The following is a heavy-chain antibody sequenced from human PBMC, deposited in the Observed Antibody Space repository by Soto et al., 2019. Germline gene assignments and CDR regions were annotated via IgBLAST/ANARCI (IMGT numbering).Heavy chain of an antibody. V-gene: IGHV3-33*01. CDR2: IWYDGSNK. Sequence: QVQLVESGGGVVQPGRSLRLSCAASGFTFISYGMHWVRQAPGKGLEWVAVIWYDGSNKYYADSVKGRFTISRDNSKNTLYLQMNSLRAEDTAVYYCARDFGWELRGLDCWGQGTLVTVSS. J-gene: IGHJ4*02. D-gene: IGHD1-26*01. CDR3: ARDFGWELRGLDC. CDR1: GFTFISYG.